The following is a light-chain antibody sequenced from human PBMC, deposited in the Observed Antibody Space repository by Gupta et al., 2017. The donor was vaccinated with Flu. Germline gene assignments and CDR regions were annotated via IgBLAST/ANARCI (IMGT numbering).Light chain of an antibody. CDR2: TTN. CDR3: QSYDSSLSGFYV. Sequence: QSVLTQPPSVSGAPGQRVTISCPGSSSNIGAGYDVHWYQHLPGTAPKLLIYTTNNRPSGVPDRFSGSKSGTSASLAITGLQAEDEADYYCQSYDSSLSGFYVFGTGTKVTVL. V-gene: IGLV1-40*01. J-gene: IGLJ1*01. CDR1: SSNIGAGYD.